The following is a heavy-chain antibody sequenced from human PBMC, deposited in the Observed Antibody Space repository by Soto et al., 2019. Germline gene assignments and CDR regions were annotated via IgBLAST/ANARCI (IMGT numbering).Heavy chain of an antibody. V-gene: IGHV3-48*01. D-gene: IGHD6-19*01. Sequence: GGSLRLSCAASGFTFSNRGIPWVRQTPGKGLEWISYISTSSTTVYFADSVKGRFTISRDNANNSLYLQMNSLRAEDMSVYYCAGEPGYSGVSYYMDVRGKGTTVTVSS. CDR1: GFTFSNRG. CDR3: AGEPGYSGVSYYMDV. CDR2: ISTSSTTV. J-gene: IGHJ6*03.